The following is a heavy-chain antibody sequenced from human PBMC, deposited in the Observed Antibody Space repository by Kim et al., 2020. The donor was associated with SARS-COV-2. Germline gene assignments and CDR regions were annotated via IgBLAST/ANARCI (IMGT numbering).Heavy chain of an antibody. D-gene: IGHD2-15*01. CDR3: LSFGALVDHY. CDR1: GFSFSSYN. CDR2: IGRSGSTI. J-gene: IGHJ4*02. V-gene: IGHV3-21*01. Sequence: GGSLRLSCVASGFSFSSYNMNWVRQSPGKGLEWVSFIGRSGSTIYYADSVKGRFTISRDNGKNSLYLQMNSLRAADPAVYYCLSFGALVDHYWGQGTLVT.